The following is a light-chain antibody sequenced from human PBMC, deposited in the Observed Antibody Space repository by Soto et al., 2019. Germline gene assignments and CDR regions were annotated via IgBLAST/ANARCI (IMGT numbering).Light chain of an antibody. CDR1: QAISVY. CDR2: AAS. J-gene: IGKJ4*01. Sequence: DIQMTQSPSALYASLGDRVTITCRASQAISVYLAWFQQKPGKVPKRLIYAASTLQSGVPSRFSGSGSGTDFTLTISSLQPEDVATYYCQKYSSAPLTFGGGTKVEIK. V-gene: IGKV1-27*01. CDR3: QKYSSAPLT.